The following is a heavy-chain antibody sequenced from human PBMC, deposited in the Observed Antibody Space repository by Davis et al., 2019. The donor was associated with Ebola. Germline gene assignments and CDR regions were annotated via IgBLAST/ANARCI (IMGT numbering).Heavy chain of an antibody. J-gene: IGHJ4*02. CDR3: ARASGWSYSFDY. V-gene: IGHV3-33*01. D-gene: IGHD6-19*01. CDR2: IWYDGSNK. CDR1: GFTFSSYG. Sequence: GESLKISCAASGFTFSSYGMHWVRQAPGKGLEWVAVIWYDGSNKYYADSVKGRFTISRDNAKNSLYLQMNSLRDEDTAVYYCARASGWSYSFDYWGQGTLVTVSS.